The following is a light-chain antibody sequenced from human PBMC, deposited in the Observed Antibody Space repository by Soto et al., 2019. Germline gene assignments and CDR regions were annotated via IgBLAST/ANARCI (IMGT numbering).Light chain of an antibody. V-gene: IGLV2-14*01. CDR1: SSDVGGYKY. CDR2: EVS. J-gene: IGLJ1*01. Sequence: QSVLTQPASVSGSHGQSITISCTGTSSDVGGYKYVSWYQQHPGKVPKLLIYEVSNRPSGVSNRFSGSKSGNTASLTISGLQAEDEADYYCSSYTRSSTSYVFGTGTKVTVL. CDR3: SSYTRSSTSYV.